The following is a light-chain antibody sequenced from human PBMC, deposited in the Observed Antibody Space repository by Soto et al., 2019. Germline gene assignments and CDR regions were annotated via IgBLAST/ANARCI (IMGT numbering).Light chain of an antibody. J-gene: IGKJ1*01. Sequence: EIVMTQSPATLTLSPGERATLSCRANQSVGNNIAWYQQKPGQAPRLLIYGASTRATGIPARFSGSGSGTEFTLTISSLQSEDFAVYYCQQYNNWPRTFGQGTKVDI. CDR3: QQYNNWPRT. CDR1: QSVGNN. V-gene: IGKV3-15*01. CDR2: GAS.